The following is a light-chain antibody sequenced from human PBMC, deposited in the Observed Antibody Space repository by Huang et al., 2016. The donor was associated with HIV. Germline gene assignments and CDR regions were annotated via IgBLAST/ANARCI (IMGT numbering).Light chain of an antibody. Sequence: EIVLTQSPATLSLSPGERATLSCRASQSVSTYLAGYQQKPGQAPRLLIYDASNRATGIPARFSGSGSGTDFTLTISNLEPEDFAVYYCQQRSNWPPMYTFGQGTKLEIK. CDR2: DAS. CDR1: QSVSTY. V-gene: IGKV3-11*01. J-gene: IGKJ2*01. CDR3: QQRSNWPPMYT.